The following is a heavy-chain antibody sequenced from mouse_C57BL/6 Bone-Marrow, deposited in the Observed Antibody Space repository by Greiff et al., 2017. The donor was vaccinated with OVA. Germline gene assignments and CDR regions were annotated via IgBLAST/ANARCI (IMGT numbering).Heavy chain of an antibody. CDR1: GFSLTSYG. Sequence: QVQLQQSGPGLVQPSQSLSITCTASGFSLTSYGVHWVRQSPGKGLEWMGVIWSGGGTDYNAALISRLSISTDNSESQVFFKMNSLQAEDTAIYYCGTLLGYFDYWGQGTTLTVSS. CDR3: GTLLGYFDY. D-gene: IGHD1-2*01. V-gene: IGHV2-2*01. J-gene: IGHJ2*01. CDR2: IWSGGGT.